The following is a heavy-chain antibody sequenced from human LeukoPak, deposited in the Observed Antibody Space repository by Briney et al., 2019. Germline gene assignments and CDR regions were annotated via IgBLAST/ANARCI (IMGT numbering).Heavy chain of an antibody. CDR2: IYYSGST. CDR3: ASLGYCSGGSCSRPPPPYSRFDY. V-gene: IGHV4-59*06. J-gene: IGHJ4*02. Sequence: PSETLSLTCTVSGGSISTYYWSWIRQPPGKGLEWIGYIYYSGSTYYNPSLKSRLTISVDTSKNQFSLKLSSVTAADTAVYYCASLGYCSGGSCSRPPPPYSRFDYWGQGTLVTVSS. CDR1: GGSISTYY. D-gene: IGHD2-15*01.